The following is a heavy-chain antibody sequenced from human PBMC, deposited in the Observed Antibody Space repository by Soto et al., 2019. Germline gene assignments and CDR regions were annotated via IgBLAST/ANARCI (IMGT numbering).Heavy chain of an antibody. V-gene: IGHV3-30-3*01. CDR2: ISYDGSNK. CDR3: ARDRTMVRGVISYYGMDV. J-gene: IGHJ6*02. D-gene: IGHD3-10*01. CDR1: GFSFSSYA. Sequence: PGGSLRLSCAVSGFSFSSYALHWVRQAPGKGLEWVAVISYDGSNKAYADSVKGRFTISRENSKNTLYLQMNSLRPEDTAVYYCARDRTMVRGVISYYGMDVWGQGTTVTVSS.